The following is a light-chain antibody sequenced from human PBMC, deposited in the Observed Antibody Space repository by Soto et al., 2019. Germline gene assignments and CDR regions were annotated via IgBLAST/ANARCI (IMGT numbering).Light chain of an antibody. J-gene: IGKJ1*01. CDR2: GAS. Sequence: EIVLTQSPATLSVSPGERATLSCRASPSASSNLAWYQQKPGQAHSLLIYGASTRATGVPARFSGSGSGTEFTLTISSLMSDDSAVYYCQQYKGWPTFGQGTRVEIK. CDR3: QQYKGWPT. V-gene: IGKV3-15*01. CDR1: PSASSN.